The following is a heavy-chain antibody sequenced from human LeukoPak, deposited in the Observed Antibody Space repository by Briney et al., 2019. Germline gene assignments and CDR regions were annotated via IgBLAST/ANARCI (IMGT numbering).Heavy chain of an antibody. Sequence: ASVKVSCKASGYTFTSYAMNWVRQAPGQGLEWMGWINTNTGNPTYAQGFTGRFVFSLDTSVSTAYLQISSLKAEDTAVDYCARGNRYSYGYGDLRDPNDDYWGQGTLVTVSS. CDR1: GYTFTSYA. V-gene: IGHV7-4-1*02. CDR3: ARGNRYSYGYGDLRDPNDDY. D-gene: IGHD5-18*01. CDR2: INTNTGNP. J-gene: IGHJ4*02.